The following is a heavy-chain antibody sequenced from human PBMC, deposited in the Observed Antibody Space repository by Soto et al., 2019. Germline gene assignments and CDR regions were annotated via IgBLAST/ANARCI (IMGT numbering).Heavy chain of an antibody. CDR3: ARDHRDILTGYRYYYYYYGMDV. J-gene: IGHJ6*02. CDR1: GGSISSSNW. CDR2: IYHSGST. V-gene: IGHV4-4*02. Sequence: QVQLQESGPGLVKPSGTLSLTCAVSGGSISSSNWWSWVRQPPGKGLEWIGEIYHSGSTNYNPSLQRRVTTSVDKTKNHFSLQLSSVAAAATAVYYCARDHRDILTGYRYYYYYYGMDVWGQGTTVTVSS. D-gene: IGHD3-9*01.